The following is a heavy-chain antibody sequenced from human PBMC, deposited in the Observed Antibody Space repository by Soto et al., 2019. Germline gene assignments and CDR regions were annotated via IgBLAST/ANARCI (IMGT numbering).Heavy chain of an antibody. CDR3: AKGHTDSSGYYPFFDAFDI. V-gene: IGHV3-30*02. CDR1: GIIFSGYG. Sequence: GGSLRLSCAASGIIFSGYGMHWVRQAPGKGLEWVAVIRYDGSNEYYADSVRGRFAISRNNSKNTLYLQMNSLRAEDTAVYYCAKGHTDSSGYYPFFDAFDIWGQGTMVTVSS. CDR2: IRYDGSNE. D-gene: IGHD3-22*01. J-gene: IGHJ3*02.